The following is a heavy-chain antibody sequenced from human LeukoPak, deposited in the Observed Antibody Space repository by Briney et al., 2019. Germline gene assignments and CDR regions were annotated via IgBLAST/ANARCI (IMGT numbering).Heavy chain of an antibody. CDR1: GFTFNNHG. V-gene: IGHV3-33*01. Sequence: GGSLRLSCAASGFTFNNHGMHWVRQAPGKGLEWVAVVWYDGSNKYYADSVKGRFTISRDNSKNTLYLQMNSLRAEDTAVYYCARWGDANRFDYWGQGTLVTVSS. CDR3: ARWGDANRFDY. CDR2: VWYDGSNK. D-gene: IGHD2-21*02. J-gene: IGHJ4*02.